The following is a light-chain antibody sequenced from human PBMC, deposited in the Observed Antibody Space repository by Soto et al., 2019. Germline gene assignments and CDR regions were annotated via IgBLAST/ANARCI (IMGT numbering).Light chain of an antibody. CDR1: QNIYTW. CDR3: QQYERYST. CDR2: KAS. Sequence: DYQVTQSPSTLSASVGDRVTITCRARQNIYTWLAWYQQKPGIAPKLLIHKASTLESGVPSRFSGSGFGTEFTLTISGLQPEDSATYYCQQYERYSTFGQGTKVEIK. J-gene: IGKJ1*01. V-gene: IGKV1-5*03.